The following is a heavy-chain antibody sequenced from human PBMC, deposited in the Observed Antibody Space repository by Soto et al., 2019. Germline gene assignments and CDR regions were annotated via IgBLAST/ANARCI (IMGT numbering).Heavy chain of an antibody. CDR3: TTGHTYYYDSSGYPGPGFDY. Sequence: PGGSLRLSCAASGFTFSNAWMNWVRQAPGKGLEWVGRIKSKTHRRTTDYAAPVKDRFTISRDESKNTLYLQMNSLKTEDTAVYYCTTGHTYYYDSSGYPGPGFDYWGQGTLVTVSS. D-gene: IGHD3-22*01. J-gene: IGHJ4*02. V-gene: IGHV3-15*07. CDR1: GFTFSNAW. CDR2: IKSKTHRRTT.